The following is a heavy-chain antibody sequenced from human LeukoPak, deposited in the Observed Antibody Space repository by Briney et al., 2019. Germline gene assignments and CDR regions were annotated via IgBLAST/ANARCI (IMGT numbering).Heavy chain of an antibody. Sequence: PGGSLGLSCAASGFTFSSYAMSWVRQAPGKGLEWVSAISGSGGSTYYADSVKGRFTISRDNSKNTLYLQMNSLRAEDTAVYYCAKDRKGSQLSGYSYGRPYYYYGMDVWGQGTTVTVSS. CDR1: GFTFSSYA. CDR3: AKDRKGSQLSGYSYGRPYYYYGMDV. CDR2: ISGSGGST. V-gene: IGHV3-23*01. J-gene: IGHJ6*02. D-gene: IGHD5-18*01.